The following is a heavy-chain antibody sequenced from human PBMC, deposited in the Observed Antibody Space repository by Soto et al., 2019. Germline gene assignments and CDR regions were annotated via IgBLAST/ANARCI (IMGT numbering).Heavy chain of an antibody. Sequence: SETLSLTCTVSGYSISGSNWWGWIRQPPGKGLEWIGYIYYSGTTYYNPSLKSRVTMSVDASKNQFSLKLTSVTAVDTAVYYCARREIQGPIDYWGQGTLVTVSS. J-gene: IGHJ4*02. CDR3: ARREIQGPIDY. CDR1: GYSISGSNW. D-gene: IGHD1-26*01. CDR2: IYYSGTT. V-gene: IGHV4-28*01.